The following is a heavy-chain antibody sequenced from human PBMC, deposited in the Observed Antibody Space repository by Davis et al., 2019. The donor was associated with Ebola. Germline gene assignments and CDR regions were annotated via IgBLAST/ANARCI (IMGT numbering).Heavy chain of an antibody. CDR2: IYYSGST. CDR3: ARDRSDSSGYYLYYYYGMDV. J-gene: IGHJ6*04. V-gene: IGHV4-59*01. D-gene: IGHD3-22*01. Sequence: SETLSLTCTVSGGSISSYYWSWIRQPPGKGLEWIGYIYYSGSTNYNPSLKSRVTISVDTSKNQFSLKLSSVTVADTAVYYCARDRSDSSGYYLYYYYGMDVWGKGTTVTVSS. CDR1: GGSISSYY.